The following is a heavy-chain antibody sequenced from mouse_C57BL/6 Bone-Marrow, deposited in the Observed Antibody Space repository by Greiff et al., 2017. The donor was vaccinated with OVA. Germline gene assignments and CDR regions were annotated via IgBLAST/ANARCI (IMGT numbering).Heavy chain of an antibody. CDR1: GYTFTSYG. CDR3: ARSGIYYDDDEAMDY. Sequence: QVQLQQSGAELARPGASVKLSCKASGYTFTSYGISWVKQRTGQGLEWIGEIYPRSGNTYYNEKFKGKATLTADKSSSTAYMELRSLTSEDSAVYFCARSGIYYDDDEAMDYWGQGTSVTVSS. J-gene: IGHJ4*01. V-gene: IGHV1-81*01. D-gene: IGHD2-4*01. CDR2: IYPRSGNT.